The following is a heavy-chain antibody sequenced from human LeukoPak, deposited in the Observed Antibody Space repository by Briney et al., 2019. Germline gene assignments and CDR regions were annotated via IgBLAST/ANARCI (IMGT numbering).Heavy chain of an antibody. D-gene: IGHD2-8*01. V-gene: IGHV3-74*01. CDR2: VNSDGTGT. Sequence: TGGSLRLSCAVSGFTFSPYWMHWVRQAPGRGLVWVSRVNSDGTGTNYADSVQGRFTISRDNAKNTLYLQMNSLRAEDTAVYYCAKRGCDTNGCPYYFDYWGQGTLVTVSS. J-gene: IGHJ4*02. CDR1: GFTFSPYW. CDR3: AKRGCDTNGCPYYFDY.